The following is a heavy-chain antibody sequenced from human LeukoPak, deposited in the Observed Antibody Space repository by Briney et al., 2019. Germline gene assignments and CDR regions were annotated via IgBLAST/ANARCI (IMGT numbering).Heavy chain of an antibody. J-gene: IGHJ4*02. CDR2: IYHSGST. CDR3: ARHYYGSGSYVAIDY. V-gene: IGHV4-4*02. D-gene: IGHD3-10*01. Sequence: SETLSLTCAVCGGSIRSSNWWSWVRQPPGKGLEWTGEIYHSGSTNYNPSLKSRVTISVDKSKNQFSLKLSSVTAADTAVYYCARHYYGSGSYVAIDYWGQGTLVTVSS. CDR1: GGSIRSSNW.